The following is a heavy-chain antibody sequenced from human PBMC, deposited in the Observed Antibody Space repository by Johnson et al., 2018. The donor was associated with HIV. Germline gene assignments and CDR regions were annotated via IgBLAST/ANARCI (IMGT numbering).Heavy chain of an antibody. CDR2: IWYDGSNK. CDR3: AKGTTVVTPELAFDI. D-gene: IGHD4-23*01. V-gene: IGHV3-33*06. CDR1: GFTFSSYG. J-gene: IGHJ3*02. Sequence: QVQLVESGGGVVQPGRSLRLSCTASGFTFSSYGIHWVRQAPGKGLEWVALIWYDGSNKYYADSVKGRFTISRDNSKNTLYLQMNSLRAEDTAVYYCAKGTTVVTPELAFDIWGQGTMVTVSS.